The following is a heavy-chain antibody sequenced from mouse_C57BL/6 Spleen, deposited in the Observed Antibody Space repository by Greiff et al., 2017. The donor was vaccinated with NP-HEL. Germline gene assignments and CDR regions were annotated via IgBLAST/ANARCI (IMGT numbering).Heavy chain of an antibody. Sequence: EVKLMESGPGLVKPSQSLSLTCSVTGYSITSGYYWNWIRQFPGNKLEWMGYISYDGSNNYNPSLKNRISITRDTSKNQFFLKLNSVTTEDTATYYCARASIYYDYGGFAYWGQGTLVTVSA. D-gene: IGHD2-4*01. CDR2: ISYDGSN. CDR1: GYSITSGYY. V-gene: IGHV3-6*01. J-gene: IGHJ3*01. CDR3: ARASIYYDYGGFAY.